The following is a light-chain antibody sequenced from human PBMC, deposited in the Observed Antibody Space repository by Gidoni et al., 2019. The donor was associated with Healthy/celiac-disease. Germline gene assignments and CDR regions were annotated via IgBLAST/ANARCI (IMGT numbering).Light chain of an antibody. CDR3: QQSYSAWT. Sequence: IQLTQSPSSLSASVGDRVTITCRASQSISSYLNWYQQKPGKAPKLLIYAASSLQSGVPSRFSGSGSGTDFTITISSLQPEDFATYYCQQSYSAWTFGQGTKVEIK. CDR2: AAS. J-gene: IGKJ1*01. CDR1: QSISSY. V-gene: IGKV1-39*01.